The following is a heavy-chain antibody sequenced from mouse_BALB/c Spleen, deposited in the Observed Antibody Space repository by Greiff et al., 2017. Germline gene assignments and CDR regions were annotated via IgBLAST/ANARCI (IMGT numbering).Heavy chain of an antibody. CDR3: ARYRYGYWYFDV. Sequence: VQLQQSGAELVKPGASVKLSCTASGFNIKDTYMHWVKQRPEQGLEWIGRIDPANGNTKYDPKFQGKATITADTSSNTAYLQLSSLTSEDTAVYYCARYRYGYWYFDVWGAGTTVTVSS. CDR1: GFNIKDTY. V-gene: IGHV14-3*02. CDR2: IDPANGNT. J-gene: IGHJ1*01. D-gene: IGHD2-14*01.